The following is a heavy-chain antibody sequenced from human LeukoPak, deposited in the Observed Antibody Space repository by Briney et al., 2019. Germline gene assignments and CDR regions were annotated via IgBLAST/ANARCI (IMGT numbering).Heavy chain of an antibody. V-gene: IGHV3-23*01. D-gene: IGHD2-21*01. Sequence: ASLRLSCAASGFSLSSYAMSWVRQAPGKVLEWVSAISSTDAGTYHADSVRGRFTISRDSSKNTQYLQMNSLRAEDAVVYYCAKAPVTSCRGAYCYPFDYWGQGTLVTVSS. J-gene: IGHJ4*02. CDR1: GFSLSSYA. CDR3: AKAPVTSCRGAYCYPFDY. CDR2: ISSTDAGT.